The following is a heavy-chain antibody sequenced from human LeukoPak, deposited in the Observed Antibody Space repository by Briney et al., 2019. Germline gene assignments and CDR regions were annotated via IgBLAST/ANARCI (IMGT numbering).Heavy chain of an antibody. Sequence: PGGSLRLSCAASGFTVSTNYMTWVRQAPGKGLEWVSVICSGGSTFYADSVKGRFTISRDNSKNTLYLQMNSLRAEDTAVYYCARASIAPSGYYFDYWGQGTLVTVSS. V-gene: IGHV3-66*02. CDR2: ICSGGST. CDR3: ARASIAPSGYYFDY. D-gene: IGHD6-6*01. J-gene: IGHJ4*02. CDR1: GFTVSTNY.